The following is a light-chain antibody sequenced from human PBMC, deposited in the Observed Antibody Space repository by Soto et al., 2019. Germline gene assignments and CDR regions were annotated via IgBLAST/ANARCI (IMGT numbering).Light chain of an antibody. CDR2: GAS. V-gene: IGKV3-15*01. CDR3: QQYSTSLT. Sequence: EISMTQSPATLSVSPREKVILSCSASESVGSTFAWYQQKPCQAPRLLIRGASTRATGVPARFSGSGSGTEFTLPISSLQSEDFAVYYWQQYSTSLTFGGGTTLEIK. J-gene: IGKJ4*02. CDR1: ESVGST.